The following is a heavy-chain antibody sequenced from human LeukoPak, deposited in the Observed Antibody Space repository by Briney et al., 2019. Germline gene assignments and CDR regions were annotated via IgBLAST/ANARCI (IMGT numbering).Heavy chain of an antibody. CDR1: GFTFSSYA. CDR3: AREGYDYVWGSPPSPFDY. Sequence: GGSLRLSCAASGFTFSSYAMHWVRQAPGKGLEWVAVISYDGSNKYYADSVKGRFTISRDNSKNTLYLQMNSLRAEDTAVYYCAREGYDYVWGSPPSPFDYWGQGTLVTVSS. D-gene: IGHD3-16*01. CDR2: ISYDGSNK. J-gene: IGHJ4*02. V-gene: IGHV3-30-3*01.